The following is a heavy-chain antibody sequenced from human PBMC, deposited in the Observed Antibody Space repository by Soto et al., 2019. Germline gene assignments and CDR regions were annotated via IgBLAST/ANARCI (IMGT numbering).Heavy chain of an antibody. Sequence: EVQLVESGGGLVQPGGSLRLSCAASAFSFSNFWMAWVRQTPGKGPEWVATRKDDGSAKYYVDTLKGRVTVSRENAENSLYLQMNSLRVEDTAIYYCTRDVGWGYFDIWGQGTMVIVSS. CDR1: AFSFSNFW. CDR2: RKDDGSAK. D-gene: IGHD6-19*01. V-gene: IGHV3-7*01. J-gene: IGHJ3*02. CDR3: TRDVGWGYFDI.